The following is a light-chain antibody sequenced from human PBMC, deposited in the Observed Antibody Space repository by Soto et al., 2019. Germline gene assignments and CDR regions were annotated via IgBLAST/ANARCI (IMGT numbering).Light chain of an antibody. Sequence: IQMTQSPPTLSASVGDRVTITCRASQSISSWLAWYQQRPGKAPNLLIYDVSSLESGVPSRFSGSGSGTEFTLTISSLQPDDFATYYCQQYTNYPWTFGQGTKVEIK. CDR3: QQYTNYPWT. J-gene: IGKJ1*01. V-gene: IGKV1-5*01. CDR2: DVS. CDR1: QSISSW.